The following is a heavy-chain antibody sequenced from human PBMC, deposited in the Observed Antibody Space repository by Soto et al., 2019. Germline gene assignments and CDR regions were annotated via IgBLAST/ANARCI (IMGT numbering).Heavy chain of an antibody. D-gene: IGHD6-19*01. CDR2: ISGSGGST. CDR1: GFTFSSYA. Sequence: EVQLLESGGGLVQPGGSLRLSCAASGFTFSSYAMSWVRQAPGKGLEWVSAISGSGGSTYYADSVKGRFTISRDNSKNTLYLQMNSLRAEDTAVYYCAKAPGVGGRSSAWYTARHSKTEYFQHWGQGTLVTVSS. J-gene: IGHJ1*01. CDR3: AKAPGVGGRSSAWYTARHSKTEYFQH. V-gene: IGHV3-23*01.